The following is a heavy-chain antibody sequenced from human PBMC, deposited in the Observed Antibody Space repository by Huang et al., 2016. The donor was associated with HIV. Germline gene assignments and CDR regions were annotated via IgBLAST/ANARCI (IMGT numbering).Heavy chain of an antibody. CDR2: IHHGVET. D-gene: IGHD6-19*01. V-gene: IGHV4-34*02. CDR3: SRRPNVKGRYFDP. CDR1: GGSFSGCF. Sequence: QVQLQQWGRGLLKPAETLSLNCAIYGGSFSGCFWTWIRQAPGEGPQWIGEIHHGVETNRNPSLKSRVAISIDTSKRQFSLNLTTVTVADTAMYFCSRRPNVKGRYFDPWGQGTLVTVSA. J-gene: IGHJ5*02.